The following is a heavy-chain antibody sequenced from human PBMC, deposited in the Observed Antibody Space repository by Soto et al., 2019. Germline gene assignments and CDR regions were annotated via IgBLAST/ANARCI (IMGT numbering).Heavy chain of an antibody. CDR2: ISGSGGST. CDR1: GFTFSSYA. V-gene: IGHV3-23*01. J-gene: IGHJ4*02. D-gene: IGHD5-18*01. Sequence: EVQLLESGGGLVQPGGSLRLSCAASGFTFSSYAMSWVRQAPGKGLEWVSAISGSGGSTYYADSMKGRFTISRDNSKNTLYLQMNSLRAEDTAVYYCARSSYGYIFYFDYWGQGTLVTVSS. CDR3: ARSSYGYIFYFDY.